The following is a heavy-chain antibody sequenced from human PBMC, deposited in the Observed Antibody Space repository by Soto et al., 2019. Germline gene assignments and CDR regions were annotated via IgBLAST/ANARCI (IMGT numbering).Heavy chain of an antibody. CDR2: IYYSGST. J-gene: IGHJ6*02. Sequence: PSETLSLTCTVSGGSISSGDYYWSWIRQPPGKGLEWIGYIYYSGSTYYNPSLKSRVTISVDTSKNQFSLKVSSVTAADTAVYYCARTAYFSYGMDVWGQGTTVTVSS. CDR1: GGSISSGDYY. CDR3: ARTAYFSYGMDV. V-gene: IGHV4-30-4*01. D-gene: IGHD5-18*01.